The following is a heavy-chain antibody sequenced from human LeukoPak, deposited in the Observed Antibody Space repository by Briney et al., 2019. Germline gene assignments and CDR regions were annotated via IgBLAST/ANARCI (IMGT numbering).Heavy chain of an antibody. J-gene: IGHJ6*03. CDR2: IIPIFGTA. V-gene: IGHV1-69*13. CDR1: GGTFSSYA. CDR3: ARVGVGAITNYYYYMDV. D-gene: IGHD1-26*01. Sequence: SVKVSCKASGGTFSSYAISWVRQAPGQGLEWMGGIIPIFGTANYAQKFQGRVTITADESTSTAYMELSSLRSEDTAVYYCARVGVGAITNYYYYMDVWGKGTTVTIPS.